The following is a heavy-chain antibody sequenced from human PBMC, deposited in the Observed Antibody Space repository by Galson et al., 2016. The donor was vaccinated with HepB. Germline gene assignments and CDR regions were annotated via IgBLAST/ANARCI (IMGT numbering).Heavy chain of an antibody. CDR3: ARKLYYYDSSDFGWFDP. J-gene: IGHJ5*02. D-gene: IGHD3-22*01. CDR1: GYTFTSRG. V-gene: IGHV1-18*01. Sequence: SVKVSCKASGYTFTSRGISWVRQAPGQGLEWMGWISAYDGHTNYGQKLQDRLTMTTDTSTSTAYMELRSLRSDDTAVYYCARKLYYYDSSDFGWFDPWGQGTLVTVSS. CDR2: ISAYDGHT.